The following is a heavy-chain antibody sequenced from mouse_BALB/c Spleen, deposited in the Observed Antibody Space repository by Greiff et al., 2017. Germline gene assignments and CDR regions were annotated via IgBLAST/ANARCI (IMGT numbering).Heavy chain of an antibody. V-gene: IGHV5-17*02. CDR3: AGSGAY. D-gene: IGHD3-1*01. CDR2: ISSGSSTI. J-gene: IGHJ3*01. CDR1: GFTFSSFG. Sequence: EVKVVESGGGLVQPGGSRKLSCAASGFTFSSFGMHWVRQAPEKGLEWVAYISSGSSTIYYADTVKGRFTISRDNPKNTLFLQMTSLRSEDTAMYYCAGSGAYWGQGTLVTVSA.